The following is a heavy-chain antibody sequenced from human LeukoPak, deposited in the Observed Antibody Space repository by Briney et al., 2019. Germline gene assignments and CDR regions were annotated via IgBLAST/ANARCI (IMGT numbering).Heavy chain of an antibody. Sequence: GESLKISSKGSGYSFTNYWISWGRQMPGKGLEWMGRIDPSDSYTKYSPSFQGHVTISVDKSISTAYLQWSSLKASDSAMYYCARLRYDSSGYDYWSQGTLVTVSS. CDR2: IDPSDSYT. CDR1: GYSFTNYW. CDR3: ARLRYDSSGYDY. D-gene: IGHD3-22*01. J-gene: IGHJ4*02. V-gene: IGHV5-10-1*01.